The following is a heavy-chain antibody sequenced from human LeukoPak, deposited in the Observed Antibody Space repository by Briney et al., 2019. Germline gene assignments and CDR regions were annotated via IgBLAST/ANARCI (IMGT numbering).Heavy chain of an antibody. CDR2: LPDTGST. V-gene: IGHV4-59*01. D-gene: IGHD6-13*01. J-gene: IGHJ4*02. CDR1: GGSIRSDY. Sequence: PSETLSLTRTVSGGSIRSDYWSWIRQPPGKKLEWIGYLPDTGSTNYNPSLKSRVTISRDTSKNQFSLKLSSVTAADTAVYYCARVGYSSIWYGPTCFDYWGQGSLVTVSS. CDR3: ARVGYSSIWYGPTCFDY.